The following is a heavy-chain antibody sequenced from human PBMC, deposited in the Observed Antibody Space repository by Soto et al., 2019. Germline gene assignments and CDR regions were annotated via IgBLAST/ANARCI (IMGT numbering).Heavy chain of an antibody. Sequence: SETLSLTCTVSGGSISSYYWSWIRQPPGKGLEWIWDIYYSGSTNYKPSLKSRVTISVDTSKKQFSLKLSSVTAAETAVYYCARRGKGDTGSGYSSGWYGRYCYYGMDXWGQGTTFPVS. D-gene: IGHD6-19*01. V-gene: IGHV4-59*01. J-gene: IGHJ6*02. CDR3: ARRGKGDTGSGYSSGWYGRYCYYGMDX. CDR2: IYYSGST. CDR1: GGSISSYY.